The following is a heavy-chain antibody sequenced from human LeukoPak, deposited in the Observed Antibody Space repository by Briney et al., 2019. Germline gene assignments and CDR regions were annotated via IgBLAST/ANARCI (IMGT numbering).Heavy chain of an antibody. V-gene: IGHV4-59*01. Sequence: SETLSLTCTVSGGSISSYYWSWIRQPPGKGLEWTGYIYYSGSTNYNPSLKSRVTISVDTSKNQFSLKLSSVAAADTAVYYCARDWRPGIAVAGTGYYYGMDVWGQGTTVTVSS. J-gene: IGHJ6*02. CDR3: ARDWRPGIAVAGTGYYYGMDV. CDR2: IYYSGST. D-gene: IGHD6-19*01. CDR1: GGSISSYY.